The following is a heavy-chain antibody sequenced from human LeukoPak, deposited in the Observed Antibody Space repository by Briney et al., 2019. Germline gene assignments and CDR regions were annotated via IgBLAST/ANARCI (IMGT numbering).Heavy chain of an antibody. J-gene: IGHJ4*02. CDR2: VRSKSNNYAT. V-gene: IGHV3-73*01. CDR1: GFTLSDSA. CDR3: ARHRDPDYGDTKIFDF. Sequence: GGSPRLSCAASGFTLSDSAMHWVRQTSGKGLEWVGRVRSKSNNYATEYGASVRGRFTISRDDSKNKVYLQLNSLKTDDTAIYYCARHRDPDYGDTKIFDFWGLGTLVTVSS. D-gene: IGHD4-17*01.